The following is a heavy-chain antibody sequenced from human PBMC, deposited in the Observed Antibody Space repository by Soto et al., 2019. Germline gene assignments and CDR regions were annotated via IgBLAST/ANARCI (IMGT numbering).Heavy chain of an antibody. CDR2: ISSSSSYI. CDR1: GFTFSSYS. V-gene: IGHV3-21*01. CDR3: ARAVAGTYFDY. D-gene: IGHD6-19*01. Sequence: GGSLRLSCAASGFTFSSYSMNWVRQAPGKGLEWVSSISSSSSYIYYADSVKGRFTISRDNAKNSLCLQMNSLRAEDTAVYYCARAVAGTYFDYWGQGTLDTVSS. J-gene: IGHJ4*02.